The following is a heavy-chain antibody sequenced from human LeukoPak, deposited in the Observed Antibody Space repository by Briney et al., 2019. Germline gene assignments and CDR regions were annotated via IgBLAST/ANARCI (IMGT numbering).Heavy chain of an antibody. V-gene: IGHV3-21*01. Sequence: PGGSLRLSCAASGFTFSSYSMNWVRQAPGKGLEWVSSISSSSSYIYYADSVKGRFTISRDNAKNSLYLQMNSLRAEDTAVYYCASLGVGATESEIPGGDYWGQGTLVTVSS. CDR2: ISSSSSYI. J-gene: IGHJ4*02. D-gene: IGHD1-26*01. CDR3: ASLGVGATESEIPGGDY. CDR1: GFTFSSYS.